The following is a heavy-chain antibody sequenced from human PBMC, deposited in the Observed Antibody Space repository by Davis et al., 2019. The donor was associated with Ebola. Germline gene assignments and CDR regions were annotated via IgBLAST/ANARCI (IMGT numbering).Heavy chain of an antibody. CDR2: IWYDGSNK. CDR1: GFTFSSYG. D-gene: IGHD5-12*01. J-gene: IGHJ4*02. CDR3: ARDRGGGYSGYEPFDY. Sequence: GGSLRLSCAASGFTFSSYGMHWVRQAPGRGLEWVAVIWYDGSNKYYADSVKGRFTISRDNAKNSLYLQMNSLRDEDTALYYCARDRGGGYSGYEPFDYWGQGTLVTVSS. V-gene: IGHV3-33*01.